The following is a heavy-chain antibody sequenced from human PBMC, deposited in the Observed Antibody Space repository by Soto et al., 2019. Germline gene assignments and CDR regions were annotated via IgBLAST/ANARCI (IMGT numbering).Heavy chain of an antibody. J-gene: IGHJ3*02. V-gene: IGHV4-39*01. D-gene: IGHD2-15*01. CDR1: GGSISIGTYY. CDR2: MQYSGSN. Sequence: QLQLQESGPGLVKPSETLSLTCTVSGGSISIGTYYWGWIRQPPGKGLEWIGSMQYSGSNYFNPSLKSRVTMSVAKSVNQYSLKLSCVTAADTAVYYCARRGGALVVASNAFDIWGQGTVVTGSS. CDR3: ARRGGALVVASNAFDI.